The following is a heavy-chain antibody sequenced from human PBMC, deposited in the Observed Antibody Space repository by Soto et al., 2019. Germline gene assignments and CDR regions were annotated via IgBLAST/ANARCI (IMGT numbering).Heavy chain of an antibody. V-gene: IGHV3-48*01. CDR2: ISSNSYTI. D-gene: IGHD6-13*01. J-gene: IGHJ5*02. CDR1: GFTFSSYD. Sequence: GGSLRLSCAASGFTFSSYDMNWVRQAPGKGLEWVSYISSNSYTIYYADSVKGRFTISRDNAKNSLYLQMNSLRAEDTAVYYCARHPERIAQIGWFDPWGQGTLVTVSS. CDR3: ARHPERIAQIGWFDP.